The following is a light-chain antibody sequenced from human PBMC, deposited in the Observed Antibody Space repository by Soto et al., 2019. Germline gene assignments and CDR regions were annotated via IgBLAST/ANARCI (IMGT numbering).Light chain of an antibody. Sequence: AIRMTQSPSSFSASTGDRVTITCRASQGISSYLAWYQQKPGKAPKLLIYAASTLQSGVPSRFSGRGSGTDFTLTISCLQSEDFATYYCPQYYSYPRITFGQGTRLEIK. J-gene: IGKJ5*01. CDR3: PQYYSYPRIT. CDR1: QGISSY. V-gene: IGKV1-8*01. CDR2: AAS.